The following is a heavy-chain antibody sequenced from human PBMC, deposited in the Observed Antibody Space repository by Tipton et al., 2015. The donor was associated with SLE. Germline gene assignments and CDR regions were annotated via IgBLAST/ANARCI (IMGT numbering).Heavy chain of an antibody. CDR3: ARDPYYYDSSGYLDY. J-gene: IGHJ4*02. CDR2: INHSGST. CDR1: GYSISSGYY. V-gene: IGHV4-38-2*02. D-gene: IGHD3-22*01. Sequence: TLSLTCAVSGYSISSGYYWSWIRQPPGKGLEWIGGINHSGSTTYNPSLKSRVTLSVDTSKNQFSLKLSSVTAADTAVYYCARDPYYYDSSGYLDYGGQGTLVTVSS.